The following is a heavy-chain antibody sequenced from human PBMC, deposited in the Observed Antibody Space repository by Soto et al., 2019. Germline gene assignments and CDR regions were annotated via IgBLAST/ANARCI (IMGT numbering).Heavy chain of an antibody. J-gene: IGHJ6*02. CDR2: IYYSGST. CDR3: ARDRLLVQLERRQRGYYYGMDV. D-gene: IGHD1-1*01. Sequence: QVQLQESGPGLVKPSETLSLTCTVSGGSVSSGSYYWSWIRQPPGKGLEWIGYIYYSGSTNYNPSLKSRVTISVDTSKNQFSLKLSSVTAADTAVYYCARDRLLVQLERRQRGYYYGMDVWGQGTTVTVSS. V-gene: IGHV4-61*01. CDR1: GGSVSSGSYY.